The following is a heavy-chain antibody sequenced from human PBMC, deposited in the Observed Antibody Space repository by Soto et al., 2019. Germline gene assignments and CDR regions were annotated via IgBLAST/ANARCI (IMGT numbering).Heavy chain of an antibody. D-gene: IGHD4-17*01. J-gene: IGHJ5*02. CDR1: GDSINSRNW. CDR2: IYHSGTA. V-gene: IGHV4-4*02. Sequence: QVQLQESGPGLVKPSGTLSLTCAVSGDSINSRNWWTWVRQSPGKGLEWIGEIYHSGTANYNPSLKSRVTLSVDKSKNHFSLHLTSVTAADTAIYYCARGDAPTVTAIDYFDPWGQGLLVTVSS. CDR3: ARGDAPTVTAIDYFDP.